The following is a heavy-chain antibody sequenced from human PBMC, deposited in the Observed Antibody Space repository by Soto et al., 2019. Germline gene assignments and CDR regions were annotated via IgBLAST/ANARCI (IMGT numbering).Heavy chain of an antibody. CDR1: EFNFRSYA. Sequence: PRGSMRLSCSASEFNFRSYAMSWVRQAPGKGLEWVSAISGSGGSTYYADSVKGRFTITRDNSKNTLYLQMNSLRAEDTAVYYCAKSSGWYRGWFDPWGQGTLVTVSS. D-gene: IGHD6-19*01. J-gene: IGHJ5*02. CDR2: ISGSGGST. V-gene: IGHV3-23*01. CDR3: AKSSGWYRGWFDP.